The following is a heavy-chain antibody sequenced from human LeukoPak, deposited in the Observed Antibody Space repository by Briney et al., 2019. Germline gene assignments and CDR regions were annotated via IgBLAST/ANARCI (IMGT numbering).Heavy chain of an antibody. Sequence: GGSLRLSCAASGFTFTRGAMSWVRRAAGEGREGVSGIGGSGTKTFYAESVKGRVTISVGNSKNMLFLQMDSLRAQHTAMYYCAKPNYYATTDHKPYPTPFASWGQGALVTVSS. CDR3: AKPNYYATTDHKPYPTPFAS. J-gene: IGHJ4*02. CDR1: GFTFTRGA. CDR2: IGGSGTKT. D-gene: IGHD3-10*01. V-gene: IGHV3-23*01.